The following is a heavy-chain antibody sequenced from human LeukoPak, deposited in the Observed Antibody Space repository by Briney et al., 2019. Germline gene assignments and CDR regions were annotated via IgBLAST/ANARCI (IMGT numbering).Heavy chain of an antibody. CDR3: ARDLKRGYSSGRYSWGTGSSNDY. CDR2: IAPYSGKT. J-gene: IGHJ4*02. V-gene: IGHV1-18*01. Sequence: ASVKVSCNASGYTFISYGISWVRQAPGQGLEWLGWIAPYSGKTHYVQKFQGRVTMTTEISTSTAYMELKTLRSDDTAVYYCARDLKRGYSSGRYSWGTGSSNDYWGQGTLVTVSS. D-gene: IGHD6-19*01. CDR1: GYTFISYG.